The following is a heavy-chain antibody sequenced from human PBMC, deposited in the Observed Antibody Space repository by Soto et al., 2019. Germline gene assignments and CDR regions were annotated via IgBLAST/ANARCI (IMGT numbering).Heavy chain of an antibody. V-gene: IGHV1-18*01. Sequence: ASVKVSCKASGYTFTSYGISWVRQAPGQGLEWMGWISAYNGNTNYAQKLQGRVTMTTDTSTSTAYMELRSLRSDDTAVYYCARDAVWSIKPPPLRLVIDYWGQGTLVTVHS. J-gene: IGHJ4*02. CDR3: ARDAVWSIKPPPLRLVIDY. CDR2: ISAYNGNT. D-gene: IGHD3-16*01. CDR1: GYTFTSYG.